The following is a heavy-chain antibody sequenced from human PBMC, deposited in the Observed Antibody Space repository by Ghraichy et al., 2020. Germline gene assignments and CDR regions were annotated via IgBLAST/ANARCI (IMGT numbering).Heavy chain of an antibody. CDR1: GGSFSGYY. Sequence: ESLNISCAVYGGSFSGYYWSWIRQPPGKGLEWIGEINHSGSTNYNPSLKSRVTISVDTSKNQFSPKLSSVTAADTAVYYCARGQEYSSSPRGYYFDYWGQGTLVTVSS. CDR3: ARGQEYSSSPRGYYFDY. J-gene: IGHJ4*02. D-gene: IGHD6-6*01. V-gene: IGHV4-34*01. CDR2: INHSGST.